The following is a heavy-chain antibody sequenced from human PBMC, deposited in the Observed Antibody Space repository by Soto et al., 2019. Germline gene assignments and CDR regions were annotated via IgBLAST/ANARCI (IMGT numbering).Heavy chain of an antibody. CDR1: GFSFSNYD. V-gene: IGHV3-30*18. Sequence: GGSLRLSCAASGFSFSNYDMHWVRQAPGKGLEWVALISNDGDKKYYADSVKGRFSISRDNSKNTAYLQMNTLRAEDTAVDYCAKAIPLYSYGMDVWGQGTPVTVSS. D-gene: IGHD2-2*02. CDR2: ISNDGDKK. J-gene: IGHJ6*02. CDR3: AKAIPLYSYGMDV.